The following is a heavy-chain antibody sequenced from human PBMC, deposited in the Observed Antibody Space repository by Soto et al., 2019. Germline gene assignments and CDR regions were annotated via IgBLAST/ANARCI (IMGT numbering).Heavy chain of an antibody. V-gene: IGHV3-74*01. CDR2: INGDGTKI. CDR1: GFTFSSYW. D-gene: IGHD5-18*01. Sequence: GGSLRLSCAASGFTFSSYWMHWVRQVPGKGLMWVSHINGDGTKISYADSVKGRFTISRDNANSTLYLEMTSLTVDDTAVYFCARDGIVYSYGYGAWGQGTRVTVSS. J-gene: IGHJ4*02. CDR3: ARDGIVYSYGYGA.